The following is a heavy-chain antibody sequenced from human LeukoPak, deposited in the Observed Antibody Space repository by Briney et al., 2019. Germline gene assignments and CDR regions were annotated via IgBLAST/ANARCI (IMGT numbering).Heavy chain of an antibody. Sequence: SETLSLTCTVSGDSITRGTYCWDWLRQRAGQGLEWIGRIHTSSRVNYNPSLKSRVTISIYTSKNLVSLRLTSVTAADAAVYYCSCDRGNGDYGYYFDCWGQGTLVSVSS. D-gene: IGHD4-17*01. V-gene: IGHV4-61*02. CDR2: IHTSSRV. J-gene: IGHJ4*02. CDR1: GDSITRGTYC. CDR3: SCDRGNGDYGYYFDC.